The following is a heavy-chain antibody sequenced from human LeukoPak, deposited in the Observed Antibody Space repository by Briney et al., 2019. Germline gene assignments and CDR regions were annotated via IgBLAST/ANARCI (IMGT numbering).Heavy chain of an antibody. Sequence: GGSLRLPCEASGFPFKLYSMHRARQPPAKGLEWVTAISDDETYKFYADSVKGRFTISRDNSKNTLYLQMNSLRVEDTAIYYCTRGMLRQPPDYWGQGMLVTVSS. CDR2: ISDDETYK. J-gene: IGHJ4*02. CDR1: GFPFKLYS. CDR3: TRGMLRQPPDY. V-gene: IGHV3-30-3*01. D-gene: IGHD3-10*02.